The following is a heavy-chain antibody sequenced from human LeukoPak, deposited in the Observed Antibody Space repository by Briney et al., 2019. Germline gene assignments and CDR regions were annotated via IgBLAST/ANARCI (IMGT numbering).Heavy chain of an antibody. J-gene: IGHJ5*02. V-gene: IGHV4-34*01. CDR1: GGSFSGYY. CDR3: ARGGGSAVVVVAATPTRGWFDP. CDR2: INHSGST. Sequence: SSETLSLTCAVYGGSFSGYYWSWIRQPPGKGLEWIGEINHSGSTNYNPSLKSRVTISVDTSKNQFSLKLSSVTAADTAVYYCARGGGSAVVVVAATPTRGWFDPWGQGTLVTVSS. D-gene: IGHD2-15*01.